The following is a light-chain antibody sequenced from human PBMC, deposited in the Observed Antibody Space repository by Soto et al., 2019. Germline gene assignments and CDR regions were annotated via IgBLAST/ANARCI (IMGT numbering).Light chain of an antibody. CDR1: QDISNY. V-gene: IGKV1-27*01. CDR3: QQYRSAPLT. Sequence: DIQMTQSPSSLSASVGDRVTITCRASQDISNYLAWYQQKPGKVPKLLIYAASTLQSGVPSRFGGSGSGTDFTLTISSLQPEDVASYYCQQYRSAPLTFGPGTKVDIK. J-gene: IGKJ3*01. CDR2: AAS.